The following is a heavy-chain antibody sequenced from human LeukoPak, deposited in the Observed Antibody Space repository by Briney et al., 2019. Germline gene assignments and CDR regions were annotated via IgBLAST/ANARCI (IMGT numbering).Heavy chain of an antibody. V-gene: IGHV4-59*01. CDR1: GGSISSYY. J-gene: IGHJ3*02. D-gene: IGHD3-22*01. Sequence: PSETLSLTCTVSGGSISSYYWSWIRQPPGKGLEWIGYNHHTGTTNYNPSLKSRVTILVDTSKNQFSLRLTSVTAADTAVYYCARGGYYDKEAFDIWGQGTMVTVSS. CDR2: NHHTGTT. CDR3: ARGGYYDKEAFDI.